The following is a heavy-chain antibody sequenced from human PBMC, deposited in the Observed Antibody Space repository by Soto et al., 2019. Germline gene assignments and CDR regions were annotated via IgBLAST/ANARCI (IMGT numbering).Heavy chain of an antibody. D-gene: IGHD2-15*01. CDR2: ISAYNGNT. Sequence: ASVKVSCKASGYTYTSYGISWVLQAPGQGLEWMGWISAYNGNTNYAQKLQGRVTMTTDTSTSTAYMELRSLRSDDTAVYYCARACSGGSCYGDYYGMDVWGQGTTVTVS. V-gene: IGHV1-18*01. J-gene: IGHJ6*02. CDR3: ARACSGGSCYGDYYGMDV. CDR1: GYTYTSYG.